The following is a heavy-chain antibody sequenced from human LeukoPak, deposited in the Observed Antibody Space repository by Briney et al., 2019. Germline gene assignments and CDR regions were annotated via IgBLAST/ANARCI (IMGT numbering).Heavy chain of an antibody. CDR3: ASSRTYYDFWSGYYRGYGMDV. V-gene: IGHV4-59*01. Sequence: SETLSLTCTVSGGSISSYYWSWIRQPPGKGLEWIGYIYYSGSTNYNPSLKSRVTISVDTSKNQFSLKLSSVTAADTAVYYCASSRTYYDFWSGYYRGYGMDVWGQGTTVTVSS. D-gene: IGHD3-3*01. J-gene: IGHJ6*02. CDR2: IYYSGST. CDR1: GGSISSYY.